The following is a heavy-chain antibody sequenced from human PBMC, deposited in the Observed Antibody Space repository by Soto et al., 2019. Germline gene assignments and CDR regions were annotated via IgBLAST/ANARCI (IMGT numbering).Heavy chain of an antibody. J-gene: IGHJ6*02. Sequence: PGGSLRLSCAASGFTFSSYGMHWVRQAPGKGLEWVAVISYDGSNKYYADSVKGRFTISRDNSKNTLYLQMNSLRAEDTAVYYCAKVGVVLLWFGETYGMDVWGQGTTVTVSS. CDR2: ISYDGSNK. D-gene: IGHD3-10*01. CDR1: GFTFSSYG. CDR3: AKVGVVLLWFGETYGMDV. V-gene: IGHV3-30*18.